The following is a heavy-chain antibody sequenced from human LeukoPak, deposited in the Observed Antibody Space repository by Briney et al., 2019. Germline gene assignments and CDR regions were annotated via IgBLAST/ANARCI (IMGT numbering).Heavy chain of an antibody. D-gene: IGHD3-10*01. CDR2: IYHSGST. Sequence: SETLSLTCTVPGYSISSGYYWGWIRQPPGKGLEWIGSIYHSGSTYYNPSLKSRVTISVDTSKNQFSLKLSSVTAADTAVYYCARVPYGSGSYVFDYWGQGTLVTVSS. CDR3: ARVPYGSGSYVFDY. CDR1: GYSISSGYY. V-gene: IGHV4-38-2*02. J-gene: IGHJ4*02.